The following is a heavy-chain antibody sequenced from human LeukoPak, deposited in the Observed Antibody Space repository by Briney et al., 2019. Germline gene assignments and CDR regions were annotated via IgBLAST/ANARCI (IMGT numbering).Heavy chain of an antibody. Sequence: GGSLRLSCAASGFTFSSYSMNWVRQAPGKGLEWVSSISSSSSYIYYADSVKGRFTISRDNAKNSLYLQMNSLRAEDTAVYYCARDGDDSSAFDYWGQGTLVTVSS. CDR3: ARDGDDSSAFDY. V-gene: IGHV3-21*01. J-gene: IGHJ4*02. D-gene: IGHD3-22*01. CDR2: ISSSSSYI. CDR1: GFTFSSYS.